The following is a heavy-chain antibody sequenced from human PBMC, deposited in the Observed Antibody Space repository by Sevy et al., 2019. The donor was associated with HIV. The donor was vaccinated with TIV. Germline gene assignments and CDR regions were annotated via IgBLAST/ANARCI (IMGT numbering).Heavy chain of an antibody. CDR2: IYRSGST. D-gene: IGHD3-10*01. Sequence: SETLSLTCAVSGGSISSSNWWSWVRQPPGKGLEWIGEIYRSGSTNYNPSLKSRVTISVDKSKNQFSLKLSSVTAADTAVYYCAVGPPPPYYGSGSYYSPWYYYYYMDVWGKGTTVTVSS. V-gene: IGHV4-4*02. CDR3: AVGPPPPYYGSGSYYSPWYYYYYMDV. J-gene: IGHJ6*03. CDR1: GGSISSSNW.